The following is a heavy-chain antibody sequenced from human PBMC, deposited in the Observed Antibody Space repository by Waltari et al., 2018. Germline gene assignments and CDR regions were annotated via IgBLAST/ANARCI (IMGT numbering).Heavy chain of an antibody. CDR3: ARDLPSLLGYYYMDV. Sequence: QVQLVQSGAEVKKPGASVKVSCKASGYTFTSYYMHWVRQAPGQGLEWMGIINPSGGSTSYAQKFQGRVTMTRDTSTSTVYMELSSLRSEDTAVYYCARDLPSLLGYYYMDVWGKGTTVTISS. CDR1: GYTFTSYY. CDR2: INPSGGST. D-gene: IGHD2-2*01. J-gene: IGHJ6*03. V-gene: IGHV1-46*01.